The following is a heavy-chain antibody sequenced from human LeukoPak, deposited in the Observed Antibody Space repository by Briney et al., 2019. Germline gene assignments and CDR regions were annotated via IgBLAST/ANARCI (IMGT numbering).Heavy chain of an antibody. CDR2: INHSGST. D-gene: IGHD3-10*01. J-gene: IGHJ4*02. Sequence: SETLSLTCAVYGGSFSGYYWSWIRQPPGKGLEWIGEINHSGSTNYNPPLKSRVTISVDTSKNQFSLKLSSVTAADTAVYYCARATYLYYPHYYFDYWGQGTLVTVSS. V-gene: IGHV4-34*01. CDR3: ARATYLYYPHYYFDY. CDR1: GGSFSGYY.